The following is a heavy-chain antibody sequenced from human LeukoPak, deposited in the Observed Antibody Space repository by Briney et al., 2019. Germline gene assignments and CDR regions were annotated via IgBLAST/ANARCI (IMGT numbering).Heavy chain of an antibody. CDR3: ARGGARGSSAFDS. D-gene: IGHD3-10*01. V-gene: IGHV4-59*01. CDR1: GDSISAFY. CDR2: IYYSGST. Sequence: PSETLSLTCTVSGDSISAFYWSWIRQPPGKGLEWIGYIYYSGSTSYNPSLKSRVTILIETSKNQFSLKLRSVTAADTAVYYCARGGARGSSAFDSWGQGTMVTVSS. J-gene: IGHJ3*02.